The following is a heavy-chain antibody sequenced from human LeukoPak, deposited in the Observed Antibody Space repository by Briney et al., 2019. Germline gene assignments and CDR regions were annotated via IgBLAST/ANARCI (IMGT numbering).Heavy chain of an antibody. D-gene: IGHD1-26*01. Sequence: GGSLRLSCAASGFTFSNYAMNWVRQAPEKGLEWVSSTTAGGVSTYYADSVRGRFTISRDNSKNTLYLQMNSLRAEDTAIYYCAKGDSGGSYSFDYWGQGTLVTVSS. CDR3: AKGDSGGSYSFDY. CDR2: TTAGGVST. CDR1: GFTFSNYA. J-gene: IGHJ4*02. V-gene: IGHV3-23*01.